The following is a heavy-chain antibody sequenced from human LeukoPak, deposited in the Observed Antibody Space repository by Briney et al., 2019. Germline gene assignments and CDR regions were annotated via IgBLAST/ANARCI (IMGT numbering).Heavy chain of an antibody. V-gene: IGHV3-33*01. CDR1: GFTFSSYG. CDR2: IWYDGSNE. Sequence: QSGGSLRLSCAASGFTFSSYGMHWVRQAPGKGLEWVAVIWYDGSNEYYADSVKGRFTISRDNSKNTLYLQMNSLRAEDTAVYYCARGQGSGSPFLYGMDVWGQGTTVTVSS. CDR3: ARGQGSGSPFLYGMDV. J-gene: IGHJ6*02. D-gene: IGHD3-10*01.